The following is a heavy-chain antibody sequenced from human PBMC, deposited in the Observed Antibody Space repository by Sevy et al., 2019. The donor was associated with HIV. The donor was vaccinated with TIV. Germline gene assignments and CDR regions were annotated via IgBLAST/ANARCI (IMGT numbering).Heavy chain of an antibody. Sequence: SETLSLTCTVSGGSISSYYWSWIRQPPGKGLEWIGYIYYSGSTNYNPSLKSRVTISVDTSKNQFSLKLSSVTAADTAVYYCARDSPITMVRGVISGGFDYWGQGTLVTVSS. J-gene: IGHJ4*02. D-gene: IGHD3-10*01. CDR2: IYYSGST. CDR1: GGSISSYY. CDR3: ARDSPITMVRGVISGGFDY. V-gene: IGHV4-59*01.